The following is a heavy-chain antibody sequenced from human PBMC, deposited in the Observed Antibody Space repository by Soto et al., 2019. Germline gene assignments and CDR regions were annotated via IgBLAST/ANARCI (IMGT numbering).Heavy chain of an antibody. V-gene: IGHV3-30-3*01. Sequence: QVQLVESGGGVVQPGRSLRLSCAVSGITFSRYAMHWVRQAPGKGLECVAVISNDGSNKQYADSVKGRFTISRDNSKNTLYVQMNSLRAEDTAVYYCARGGYYDSSGYYPASFDIWGQGTMVTVSS. J-gene: IGHJ3*02. CDR3: ARGGYYDSSGYYPASFDI. CDR1: GITFSRYA. CDR2: ISNDGSNK. D-gene: IGHD3-22*01.